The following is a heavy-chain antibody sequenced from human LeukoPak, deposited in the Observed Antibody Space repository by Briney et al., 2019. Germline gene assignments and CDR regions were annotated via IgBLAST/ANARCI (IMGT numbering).Heavy chain of an antibody. J-gene: IGHJ5*02. CDR2: INPNSGGT. CDR3: ARDAESAVVTENNWFDP. V-gene: IGHV1-2*02. Sequence: ASVKVSCTASGYTFTGYYMHWVRQAPGQGLEWMGWINPNSGGTNYAQKFQGRVTMTRDTSISTAYMELSRLRSDDTAVYYCARDAESAVVTENNWFDPWGQGTLVTVSS. D-gene: IGHD4-23*01. CDR1: GYTFTGYY.